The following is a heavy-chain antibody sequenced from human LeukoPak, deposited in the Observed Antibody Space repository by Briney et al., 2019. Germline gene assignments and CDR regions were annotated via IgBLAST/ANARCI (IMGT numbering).Heavy chain of an antibody. D-gene: IGHD3-10*01. V-gene: IGHV1-18*01. CDR2: ISAYNGNT. CDR3: ARAPVLLWFGEFDHDY. J-gene: IGHJ4*02. Sequence: ASVKVSCKASGYTFTSYGISWVRQAPGQGLEWMGWISAYNGNTNYAQKLQGRVTMTTDTSTSTAYMELRSLRSDDTAVYYCARAPVLLWFGEFDHDYWGQGTLVTVSS. CDR1: GYTFTSYG.